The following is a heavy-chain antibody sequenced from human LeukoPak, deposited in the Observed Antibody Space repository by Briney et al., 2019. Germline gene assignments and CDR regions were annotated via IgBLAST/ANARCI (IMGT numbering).Heavy chain of an antibody. CDR3: GRGMGV. J-gene: IGHJ6*02. V-gene: IGHV3-7*05. CDR2: IKPDGSEK. CDR1: GFTFSSQW. Sequence: GGSLRLSCAASGFTFSSQWMSWVRQAPGKGLEWVANIKPDGSEKYYVDSVKGRLTISRDNAKNSVYLQMNSLRVEDTAVYHCGRGMGVWGQGTTVTVSS.